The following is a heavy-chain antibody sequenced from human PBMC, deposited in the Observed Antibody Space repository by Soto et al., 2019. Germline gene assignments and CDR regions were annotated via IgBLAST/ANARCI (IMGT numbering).Heavy chain of an antibody. Sequence: SVKVSFKASGGPFSSYAISWVRQAPGQGLEWMGGIIPIFGTANYAQKFQGRVTITADESTSTAYMELSSLSSEDTAVYYCARAEYSYGSGYFDYWGQGTLVTVSS. D-gene: IGHD5-18*01. CDR1: GGPFSSYA. J-gene: IGHJ4*02. V-gene: IGHV1-69*13. CDR2: IIPIFGTA. CDR3: ARAEYSYGSGYFDY.